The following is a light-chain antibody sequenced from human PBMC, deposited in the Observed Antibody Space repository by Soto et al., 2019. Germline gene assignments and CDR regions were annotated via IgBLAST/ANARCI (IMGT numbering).Light chain of an antibody. V-gene: IGKV3-20*01. CDR2: DVS. Sequence: EIVLTQSPGTLSLSPGERATLSCRSSQSVSSNYLAWYQQKPDQAPRLVIYDVSGRATGIPDRFSGSGSGIDFTLTNRRLEPEDFAVYYWQQHGRSPTFGQRTKVEIK. CDR3: QQHGRSPT. J-gene: IGKJ1*01. CDR1: QSVSSNY.